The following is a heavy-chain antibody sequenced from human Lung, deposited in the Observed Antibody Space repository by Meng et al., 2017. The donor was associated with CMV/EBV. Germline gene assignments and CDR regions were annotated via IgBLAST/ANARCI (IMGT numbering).Heavy chain of an antibody. J-gene: IGHJ4*02. V-gene: IGHV5-51*01. CDR2: IYPGDSDT. D-gene: IGHD6-6*01. CDR1: GYSFTSYW. CDR3: ARKEESYSSSGFDY. Sequence: GGSXRLXCKGSGYSFTSYWIGWVRQMPGKGLEWMGIIYPGDSDTRYSPSFQGQVTISADKSISTAYLQWSSLKASDTAMYYCARKEESYSSSGFDYWGQGTXVTCSS.